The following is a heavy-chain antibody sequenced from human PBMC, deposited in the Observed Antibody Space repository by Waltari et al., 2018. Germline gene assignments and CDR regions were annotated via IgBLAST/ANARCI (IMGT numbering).Heavy chain of an antibody. Sequence: QVQLQESGPGLVKPSETLSLTCAVSGYSISSGYYWGWIRQPPGKGLEWIGSIYHSGSTYYNPSLKSRVTISVDTSKNQFSLKLGSVTAADTAVYYCARGGTTVFGYFDYWGQGTLVTVSS. CDR1: GYSISSGYY. V-gene: IGHV4-38-2*01. D-gene: IGHD4-4*01. CDR3: ARGGTTVFGYFDY. J-gene: IGHJ4*02. CDR2: IYHSGST.